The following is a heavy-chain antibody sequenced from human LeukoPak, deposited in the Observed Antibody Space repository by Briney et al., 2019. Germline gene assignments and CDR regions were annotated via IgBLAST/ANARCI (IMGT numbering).Heavy chain of an antibody. Sequence: PSETLSLTCTVSGGSLNNHFWSWIRQPPGKGLEWIGEINHSGSTNYNPSLKSRVTISVDTSKNQFSLKLSSVTAADTAVYYCASTGIAAAGRALDYWGQGTLVTVSS. D-gene: IGHD6-13*01. J-gene: IGHJ4*02. CDR2: INHSGST. V-gene: IGHV4-34*01. CDR3: ASTGIAAAGRALDY. CDR1: GGSLNNHF.